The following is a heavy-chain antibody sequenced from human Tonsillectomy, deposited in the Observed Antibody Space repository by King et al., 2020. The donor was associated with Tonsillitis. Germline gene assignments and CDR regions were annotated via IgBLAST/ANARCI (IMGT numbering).Heavy chain of an antibody. V-gene: IGHV1-2*02. D-gene: IGHD2-21*01. J-gene: IGHJ3*02. CDR2: INPNSGGT. CDR3: ARDFIPSNAFDI. CDR1: GYTFTGYY. Sequence: VQLVESGAEVKKPGASVKVSCKASGYTFTGYYMHWVRQAPQGLEWMGWINPNSGGTKYAQKFQGRVTMTRDTSISTAYLELSRLRSDDTAVYYCARDFIPSNAFDIWGQGTMVTVSS.